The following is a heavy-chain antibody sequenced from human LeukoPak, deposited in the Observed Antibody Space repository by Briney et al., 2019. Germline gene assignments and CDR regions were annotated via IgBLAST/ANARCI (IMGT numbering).Heavy chain of an antibody. D-gene: IGHD6-13*01. J-gene: IGHJ5*02. Sequence: SETLSLTCPVSGGSISSSPYSWGWVRQPPGKGLEWIGTIYYTGNTYYNPSLKSRVTISIDTSKNQFSLKLTSVTAADTAVYYCASGGSSSWYRWFDPWGQGTLVTVPS. V-gene: IGHV4-39*01. CDR2: IYYTGNT. CDR3: ASGGSSSWYRWFDP. CDR1: GGSISSSPYS.